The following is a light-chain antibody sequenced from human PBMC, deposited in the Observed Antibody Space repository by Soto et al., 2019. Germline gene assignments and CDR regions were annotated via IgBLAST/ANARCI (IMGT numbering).Light chain of an antibody. V-gene: IGKV3-20*01. CDR3: QQYGISPYT. CDR1: QSVSSSY. CDR2: GAS. J-gene: IGKJ2*01. Sequence: EIVLTQSPGTLSFSPGERATLSCGASQSVSSSYLAWYQQKPGQAPRLLIYGASSRATGIPDRFSGSGSGTDFTLTVSRLEPEDFAVYYCQQYGISPYTFGQGTKLEIK.